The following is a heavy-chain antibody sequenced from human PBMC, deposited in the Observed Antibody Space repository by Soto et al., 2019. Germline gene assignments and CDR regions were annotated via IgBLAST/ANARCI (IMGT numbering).Heavy chain of an antibody. Sequence: QVQLVQSGAEVKKPGSSVKVSCKASGGTFSSYTISWVRQAPGQGLEWMGRIIPILGIANYAQKFQGRVTITADKAMSTAYMELSSLRSEDTAVYYCASRYDSSDYWGQGTLVTVSS. CDR3: ASRYDSSDY. CDR1: GGTFSSYT. D-gene: IGHD3-22*01. CDR2: IIPILGIA. V-gene: IGHV1-69*02. J-gene: IGHJ4*02.